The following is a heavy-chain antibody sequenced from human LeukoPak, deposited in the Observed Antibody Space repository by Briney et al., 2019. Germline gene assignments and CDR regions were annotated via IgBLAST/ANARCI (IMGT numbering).Heavy chain of an antibody. CDR1: GFTFSDYY. J-gene: IGHJ4*02. CDR3: ARVRGSYYDGYFDY. V-gene: IGHV3-11*04. D-gene: IGHD1-26*01. CDR2: ISSSGSTI. Sequence: GGSLRLSCAASGFTFSDYYMSWIRQAPGKGREWVSYISSSGSTIYYADSVKGRFTISRDNAKNPLYLQMNSLRAADTAVYYCARVRGSYYDGYFDYWGQGTLVTVSS.